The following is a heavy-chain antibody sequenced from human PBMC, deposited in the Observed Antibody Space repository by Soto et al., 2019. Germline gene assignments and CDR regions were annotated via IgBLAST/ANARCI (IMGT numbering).Heavy chain of an antibody. CDR1: GYTFSSIG. D-gene: IGHD3-10*01. CDR3: ARDLDGSGNYYTDY. Sequence: QVQLVQSGAEVKKPGASVKVSCKASGYTFSSIGISWVRQAPGQGLEWMGWIGPYKGNTYYAQRLQGRVTMTTDTSTSTAYMELRSLRSDDTAVYYCARDLDGSGNYYTDYWGQGTLVTVSS. V-gene: IGHV1-18*01. CDR2: IGPYKGNT. J-gene: IGHJ4*02.